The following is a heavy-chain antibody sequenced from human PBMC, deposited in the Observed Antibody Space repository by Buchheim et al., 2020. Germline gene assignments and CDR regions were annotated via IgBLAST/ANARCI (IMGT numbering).Heavy chain of an antibody. CDR3: ARQNWGNYWYFDL. CDR1: GFTFSGYG. J-gene: IGHJ2*01. Sequence: QVQLVESGGGVVQPGRSLRLSCAASGFTFSGYGLHWVRQAQGKGLEWVAVISYDGSNKYYADSVKGRFTIHRDNSKNTLYLQMNSLRAEDTAVYYCARQNWGNYWYFDLWGRGTL. CDR2: ISYDGSNK. V-gene: IGHV3-30*04. D-gene: IGHD7-27*01.